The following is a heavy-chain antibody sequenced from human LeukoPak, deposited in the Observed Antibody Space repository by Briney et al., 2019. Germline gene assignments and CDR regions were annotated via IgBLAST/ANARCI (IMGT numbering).Heavy chain of an antibody. Sequence: GRSLRLSCAASGFTFDDYGMRWGRHAPGKGLEWVSGISWNSGSIVYADSVKGRFTISRDNAKNSLYLQMNSLRAEDTALYYCAKLGPGSSGFLLIGAFDIWGQGTMVTVSS. D-gene: IGHD3-22*01. CDR3: AKLGPGSSGFLLIGAFDI. CDR2: ISWNSGSI. J-gene: IGHJ3*02. CDR1: GFTFDDYG. V-gene: IGHV3-9*01.